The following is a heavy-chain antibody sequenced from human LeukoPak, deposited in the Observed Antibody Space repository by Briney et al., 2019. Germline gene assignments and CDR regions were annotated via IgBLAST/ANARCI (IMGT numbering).Heavy chain of an antibody. CDR2: IYYSGST. J-gene: IGHJ4*02. V-gene: IGHV4-39*01. Sequence: SETLSLTCTVSGGSISSSSYYWGWIRQPPGKGLERIGSIYYSGSTYYNPSLKSRVTISVDTSKNQFSLKLSSVTAADTAVYYCARHPNYEGAYYFDYWGQGTLVTVSS. CDR3: ARHPNYEGAYYFDY. D-gene: IGHD3-22*01. CDR1: GGSISSSSYY.